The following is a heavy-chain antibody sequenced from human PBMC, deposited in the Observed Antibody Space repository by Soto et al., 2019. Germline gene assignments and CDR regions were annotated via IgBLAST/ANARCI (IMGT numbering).Heavy chain of an antibody. CDR2: IWYDGSNK. D-gene: IGHD2-8*01. CDR3: ARDRDNGLDY. J-gene: IGHJ4*02. Sequence: QVQLVESGGGVVQPGRSLRLSCAASGFTVSSYGMHWVRQAPGKGLEWVAVIWYDGSNKNYADSVKGRFTISRDNSKNTLYLQMNSLRAEDTAVYNCARDRDNGLDYWGQGTLVTVAS. V-gene: IGHV3-33*01. CDR1: GFTVSSYG.